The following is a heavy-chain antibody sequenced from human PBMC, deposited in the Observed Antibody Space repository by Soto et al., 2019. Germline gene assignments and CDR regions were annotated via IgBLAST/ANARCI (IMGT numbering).Heavy chain of an antibody. V-gene: IGHV5-51*01. CDR3: ARGYCTATICDPWFDP. J-gene: IGHJ5*02. CDR1: GYAFSSYW. CDR2: IYPGDSDT. Sequence: GECLKISCAGSGYAFSSYWIAWVRQLPGKGLEWMGIIYPGDSDTRYSPSFQGQVTISVDKSITTAYLQWSSLKASDTAMYYCARGYCTATICDPWFDPWGQGTLVTVS. D-gene: IGHD2-8*02.